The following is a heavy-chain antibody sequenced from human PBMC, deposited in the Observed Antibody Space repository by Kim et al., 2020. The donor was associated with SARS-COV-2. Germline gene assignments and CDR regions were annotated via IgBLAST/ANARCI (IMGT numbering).Heavy chain of an antibody. Sequence: GGSLILSCAASGSTFSNSAMSWVRQAPGKGLEWVATIIGSGGDTYYADSVKGRFTISRDNSKKTLYLQMDNLTAEHTAIYYCSKNSGNFCGSFDPWGQGTLVTVSS. J-gene: IGHJ5*02. D-gene: IGHD1-26*01. CDR1: GSTFSNSA. V-gene: IGHV3-23*01. CDR3: SKNSGNFCGSFDP. CDR2: IIGSGGDT.